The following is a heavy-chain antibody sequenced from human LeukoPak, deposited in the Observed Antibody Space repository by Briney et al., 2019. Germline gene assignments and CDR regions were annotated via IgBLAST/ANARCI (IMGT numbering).Heavy chain of an antibody. D-gene: IGHD4-23*01. CDR1: AFTFSNYW. V-gene: IGHV3-7*01. CDR3: ARDRGYSTFDY. CDR2: IKEDGSGI. J-gene: IGHJ4*02. Sequence: GALRLSCAASAFTFSNYWMSWVRQAPGKGLEWVANIKEDGSGINYVDSVKGRFTISRDNAKNSLYLQMNSLRVDDTAVYYCARDRGYSTFDYWGQGTLVTLSS.